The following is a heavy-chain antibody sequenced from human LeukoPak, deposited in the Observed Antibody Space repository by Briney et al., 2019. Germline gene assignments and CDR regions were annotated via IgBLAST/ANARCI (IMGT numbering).Heavy chain of an antibody. D-gene: IGHD3-22*01. V-gene: IGHV4-59*08. J-gene: IGHJ4*02. CDR2: IYYSGST. Sequence: SETLSLTCKVSGGSITYYYWSWIRQPPGKGLEWIGQIYYSGSTNYNPSLKSRVTISVDTSKNQFSLKLSSVTAADTAVYYCARNVGFYDSSGYYYFDYWGQGTLVTVSS. CDR3: ARNVGFYDSSGYYYFDY. CDR1: GGSITYYY.